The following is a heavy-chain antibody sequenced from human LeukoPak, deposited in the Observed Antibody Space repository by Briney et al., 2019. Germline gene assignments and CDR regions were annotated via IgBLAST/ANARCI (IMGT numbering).Heavy chain of an antibody. CDR3: ARERAAAGQD. Sequence: SQTLSLTCALSGDSFSSNSAAWNSIRQSPSRGLEWLGRTYYRSKWYNDYAVSVKSRITINPDTYKNQFSLQLNSVNPEDTAVYYCARERAAAGQDWGQGTLVTVSS. J-gene: IGHJ4*02. CDR1: GDSFSSNSAA. V-gene: IGHV6-1*01. D-gene: IGHD6-13*01. CDR2: TYYRSKWYN.